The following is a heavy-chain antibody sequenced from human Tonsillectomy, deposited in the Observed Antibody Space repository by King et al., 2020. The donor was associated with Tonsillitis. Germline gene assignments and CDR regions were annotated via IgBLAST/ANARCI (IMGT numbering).Heavy chain of an antibody. V-gene: IGHV1-58*02. J-gene: IGHJ4*02. Sequence: QLVQSGPEVKKPGTSVKVSCKASGFTFSTSAMQWVRQARGQRLEWIGWIVIGSAKTNYAQKFQARVTITRDISTSTAYLELSSLRSEDTAVYYCAAHDSVLGGTYYSSMFDYWGQGTLVTVSS. CDR2: IVIGSAKT. CDR1: GFTFSTSA. D-gene: IGHD1-26*01. CDR3: AAHDSVLGGTYYSSMFDY.